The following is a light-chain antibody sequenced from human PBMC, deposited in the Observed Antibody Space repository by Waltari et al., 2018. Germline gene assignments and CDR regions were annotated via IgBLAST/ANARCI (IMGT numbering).Light chain of an antibody. Sequence: ELVLIQSPATLSLPPGERATLSCRASQSVTSYLACYQQTPGQAPRLLIYDASNRATGIPARFSGSGSGTDFTLTISSLEPEDFAVYSCQQRSNWPLTFGGGTKVEIK. CDR2: DAS. CDR3: QQRSNWPLT. V-gene: IGKV3-11*01. CDR1: QSVTSY. J-gene: IGKJ4*01.